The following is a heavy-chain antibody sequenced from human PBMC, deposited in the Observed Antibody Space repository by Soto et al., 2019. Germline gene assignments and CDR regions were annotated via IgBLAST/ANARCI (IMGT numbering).Heavy chain of an antibody. V-gene: IGHV6-1*01. CDR2: TYYRSKWYN. D-gene: IGHD6-13*01. Sequence: PSQTLSLTCAISGDSVSSNSAAWNWIRQSPSRGLEWLGRTYYRSKWYNDYAVSVKSRITINPDTSKNQFSLQLNSVTPEDTAVYYCARDLRVVMQQLALFDYWGQGTLVTVSS. CDR3: ARDLRVVMQQLALFDY. CDR1: GDSVSSNSAA. J-gene: IGHJ4*02.